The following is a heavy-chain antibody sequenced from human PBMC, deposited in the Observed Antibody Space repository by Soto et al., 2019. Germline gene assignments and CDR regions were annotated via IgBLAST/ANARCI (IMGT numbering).Heavy chain of an antibody. Sequence: GGSLRLSCAASGFTFSSYAMSWVRQAPGKGLEWVSAISGSGGSTYYADSVKGRFTISRDNSKNTLYLQMNSLRAEDTAVYYCAKASGPEPLYYYYYYMDVWAKGPRSPSP. CDR3: AKASGPEPLYYYYYYMDV. V-gene: IGHV3-23*01. J-gene: IGHJ6*03. CDR1: GFTFSSYA. D-gene: IGHD2-15*01. CDR2: ISGSGGST.